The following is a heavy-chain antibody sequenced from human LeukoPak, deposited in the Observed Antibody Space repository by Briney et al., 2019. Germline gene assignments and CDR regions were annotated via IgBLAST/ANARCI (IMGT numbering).Heavy chain of an antibody. J-gene: IGHJ3*02. CDR1: GGSISTYY. V-gene: IGHV4-59*01. CDR3: ARYLVYGGGGSEDALDI. Sequence: PSETLSLTCSVSGGSISTYYWIWIRQPPGKGLEWIGYVHSDGSTTYTDYNPSLKSRITMSIDRSKNQFSLKLRSVPAADTAVYYCARYLVYGGGGSEDALDIWGHGAMVTVSS. CDR2: VHSDGST. D-gene: IGHD4-23*01.